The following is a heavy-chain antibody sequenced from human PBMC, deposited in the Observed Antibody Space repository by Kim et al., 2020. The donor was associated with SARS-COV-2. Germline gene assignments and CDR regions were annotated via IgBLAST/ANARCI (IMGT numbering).Heavy chain of an antibody. CDR3: ASLSYYDFWSGDYTDA. V-gene: IGHV3-7*03. CDR2: INQDGSEK. J-gene: IGHJ3*01. D-gene: IGHD3-3*01. Sequence: GGSLRLSCAASGFTFSSYCMSWVRQAPGKGLEWVANINQDGSEKYYVDSVKGRFIISRDNAKNSLYLQMNSLRAEDTAVYYCASLSYYDFWSGDYTDA. CDR1: GFTFSSYC.